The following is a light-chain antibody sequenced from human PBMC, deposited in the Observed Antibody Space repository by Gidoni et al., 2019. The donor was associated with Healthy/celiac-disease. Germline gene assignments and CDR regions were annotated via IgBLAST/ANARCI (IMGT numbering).Light chain of an antibody. CDR3: MQALQTPVT. CDR1: QSLLHSNGYNY. CDR2: LGS. J-gene: IGKJ2*01. Sequence: DIVMTQSLLSLPVTPEEPASISCRSSQSLLHSNGYNYLDWYLQKPGQSPQLLIYLGSNRASGVPDRFSGSGSGTDFTLKISRVEAEDVGVYYCMQALQTPVTFGQGTKLEIK. V-gene: IGKV2-28*01.